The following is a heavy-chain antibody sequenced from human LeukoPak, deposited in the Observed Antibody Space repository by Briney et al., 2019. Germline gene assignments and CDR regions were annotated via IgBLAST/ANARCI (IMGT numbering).Heavy chain of an antibody. CDR3: ARDPPRRWELPSGWFDP. Sequence: GGSLRLSCAASGFTFSSYSMNWVRQAPGKGLEWVSYISSSSSTIYYADSVKGRFTISRDNAKNSLYLQMNSLRAEDMAVYHCARDPPRRWELPSGWFDPWGQGALVTVSS. D-gene: IGHD1-26*01. CDR2: ISSSSSTI. V-gene: IGHV3-48*01. CDR1: GFTFSSYS. J-gene: IGHJ5*02.